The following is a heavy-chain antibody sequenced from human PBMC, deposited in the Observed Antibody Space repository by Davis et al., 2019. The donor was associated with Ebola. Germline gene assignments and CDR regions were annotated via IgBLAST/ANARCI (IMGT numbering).Heavy chain of an antibody. J-gene: IGHJ5*02. D-gene: IGHD2-15*01. Sequence: PSETLSLTCTVSGGSISSYYWSWIRQPPGKGLEWIGYIYYSGSTNYNPSLKSRVTISVDTSKNQFSLKLSSVTAADTAVYYCARQGYCSGGSCVNWFDPWGQGTLVTVSS. V-gene: IGHV4-59*08. CDR1: GGSISSYY. CDR3: ARQGYCSGGSCVNWFDP. CDR2: IYYSGST.